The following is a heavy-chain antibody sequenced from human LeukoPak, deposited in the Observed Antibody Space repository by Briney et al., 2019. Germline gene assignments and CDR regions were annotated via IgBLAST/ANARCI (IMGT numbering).Heavy chain of an antibody. CDR2: MNPNSGNT. J-gene: IGHJ3*02. D-gene: IGHD3-22*01. CDR1: GYTFTSYD. Sequence: ASVKVSCKASGYTFTSYDINWVRQATGQGLEWMGWMNPNSGNTGYAQKFQGRVTITRNTSISTAYMELSSLRSEDTAVYYCARGRNYDRRDAFDIWGQGTMVTVSS. CDR3: ARGRNYDRRDAFDI. V-gene: IGHV1-8*01.